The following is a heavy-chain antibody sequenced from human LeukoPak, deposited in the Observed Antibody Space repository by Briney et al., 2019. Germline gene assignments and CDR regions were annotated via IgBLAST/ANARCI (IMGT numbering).Heavy chain of an antibody. V-gene: IGHV4-59*01. CDR1: GGSISSYY. J-gene: IGHJ6*02. CDR2: IYYSGST. CDR3: ARLSVAGSRFHYYYGMDV. D-gene: IGHD6-19*01. Sequence: SETLSLTCTVSGGSISSYYWGWIRQPPGKGLEWIGYIYYSGSTNYNPSLKSRVTISVDTSKNQFSLKLSSVTAADTAVYYCARLSVAGSRFHYYYGMDVWGQGTTVTVSS.